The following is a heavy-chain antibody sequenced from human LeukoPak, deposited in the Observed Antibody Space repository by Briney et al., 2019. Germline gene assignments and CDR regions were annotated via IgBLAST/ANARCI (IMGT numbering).Heavy chain of an antibody. CDR2: IYYSGST. V-gene: IGHV4-59*01. Sequence: SETLSLTCTVSGGSISSYYWSWIRQPPGKGLEWIGYIYYSGSTNYNPSLKSRVTISVDTSKNQFSLKLSSVTAADTAVYYCARTTEGGYSYGYFYYYYMDAWGKGTTVTISS. D-gene: IGHD5-18*01. J-gene: IGHJ6*03. CDR3: ARTTEGGYSYGYFYYYYMDA. CDR1: GGSISSYY.